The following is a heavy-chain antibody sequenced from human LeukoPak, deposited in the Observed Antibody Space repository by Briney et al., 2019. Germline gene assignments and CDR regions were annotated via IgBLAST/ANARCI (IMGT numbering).Heavy chain of an antibody. Sequence: ASVTVSCKVSGYTFTSYGISWVRQAPGQGLEWMGWISAYNGNTNYAQKLQGRVTMTTDTSTSTAYMELRSLRSDDTAVYYCARDNNCSGGSCYLYYYYYYGMDVWGQGTTVTVSS. CDR3: ARDNNCSGGSCYLYYYYYYGMDV. CDR1: GYTFTSYG. CDR2: ISAYNGNT. D-gene: IGHD2-15*01. V-gene: IGHV1-18*01. J-gene: IGHJ6*02.